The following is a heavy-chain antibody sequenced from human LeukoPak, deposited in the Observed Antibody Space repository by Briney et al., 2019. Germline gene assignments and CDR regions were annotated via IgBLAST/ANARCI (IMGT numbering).Heavy chain of an antibody. D-gene: IGHD1-26*01. CDR1: GGTFSSYA. CDR3: ARDGGKATTLDTYNWFDP. V-gene: IGHV1-69*13. J-gene: IGHJ5*02. CDR2: IIPVFGTA. Sequence: SVKVSCKASGGTFSSYAISWVRQAPGQGLEWMGGIIPVFGTANYAQKFQGRVTITADESTSTAYMGLSSLRSEDTAVYYCARDGGKATTLDTYNWFDPWGQGALVTVSS.